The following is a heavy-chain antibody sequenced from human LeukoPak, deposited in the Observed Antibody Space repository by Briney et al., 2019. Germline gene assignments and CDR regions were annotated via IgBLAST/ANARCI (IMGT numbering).Heavy chain of an antibody. Sequence: GGSLSLSCAASGFTLSNYWMHWVRQAPGKGLVWVSHINSDESITRYADSVKGRFTISRDTAKNTLYLQMNSLRAEDTAIYYCARDNFEAHDSWGQGTLVTVSS. D-gene: IGHD1-20*01. V-gene: IGHV3-74*01. CDR2: INSDESIT. CDR1: GFTLSNYW. J-gene: IGHJ4*02. CDR3: ARDNFEAHDS.